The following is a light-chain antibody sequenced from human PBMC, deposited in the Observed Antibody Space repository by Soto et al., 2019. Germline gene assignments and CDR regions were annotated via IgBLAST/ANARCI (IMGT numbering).Light chain of an antibody. Sequence: DIQLTQSPSFLSASVGDRVTITCRASQGISTYLAWYQQKPGKAPKLVISAASNLQSGVPSRFSGSGSGTDFPLTISSLQPEDFATYYCQQLNSYPPSTFGQGTKLEIK. J-gene: IGKJ2*01. CDR1: QGISTY. CDR3: QQLNSYPPST. V-gene: IGKV1-9*01. CDR2: AAS.